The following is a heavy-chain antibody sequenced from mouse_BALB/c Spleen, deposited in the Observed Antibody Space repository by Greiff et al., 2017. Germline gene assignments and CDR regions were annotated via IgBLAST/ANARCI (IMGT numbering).Heavy chain of an antibody. CDR1: GFNIKDTY. J-gene: IGHJ3*01. V-gene: IGHV14-3*02. CDR2: IDPANGNT. Sequence: VQLQQSGAELVKPGASVKLSCTASGFNIKDTYMHWVKQRPEQGLEWIGRIDPANGNTKYDPKFQGKATITADTSSNTASLQLSGLTSEDTAVYYCARGGGYDVAWFAYWGQGTLVTVSA. D-gene: IGHD2-2*01. CDR3: ARGGGYDVAWFAY.